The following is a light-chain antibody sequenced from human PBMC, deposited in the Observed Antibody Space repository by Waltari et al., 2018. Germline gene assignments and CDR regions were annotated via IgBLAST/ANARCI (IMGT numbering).Light chain of an antibody. J-gene: IGKJ3*01. V-gene: IGKV1-39*01. CDR2: AAS. CDR3: QQSYSTPHT. Sequence: DIQMTPSPPPLSASVGDRATLTCRASQSISSYLNGYQQKPGKAPKLLSYAASSLQSGVPSRFSGSGSGTDFTLTISSLQPEDFATYYCQQSYSTPHTFGPGTKVDIK. CDR1: QSISSY.